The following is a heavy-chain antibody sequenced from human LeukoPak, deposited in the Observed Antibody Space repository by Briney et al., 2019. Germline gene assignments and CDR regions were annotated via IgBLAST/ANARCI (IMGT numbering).Heavy chain of an antibody. V-gene: IGHV3-53*01. CDR1: RYTVSSNY. D-gene: IGHD5-24*01. Sequence: PGGSLRLSCAASRYTVSSNYMSYVRQAPGKGLEWVSLIYSSGSTYYADSVKGRFTISRDNSKNTLFLQMNSLTAEDTAMYYCTRTFLSGDGYKVGYFDYWGQGTLVTVSS. J-gene: IGHJ4*02. CDR2: IYSSGST. CDR3: TRTFLSGDGYKVGYFDY.